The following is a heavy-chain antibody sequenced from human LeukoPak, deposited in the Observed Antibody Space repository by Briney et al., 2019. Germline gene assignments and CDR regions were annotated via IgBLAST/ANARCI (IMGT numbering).Heavy chain of an antibody. Sequence: PGGSLRLSCAASGFTFNNYWFSWVRQAPGKGLEWVANRNKDESHKYSLDSVKGQFTISRDNARNSLYLQMNGLRAEDTAVYYCARFRYIGSDLEVFDSWGQGTLVTVSS. CDR2: RNKDESHK. V-gene: IGHV3-7*01. J-gene: IGHJ4*02. D-gene: IGHD5-12*01. CDR3: ARFRYIGSDLEVFDS. CDR1: GFTFNNYW.